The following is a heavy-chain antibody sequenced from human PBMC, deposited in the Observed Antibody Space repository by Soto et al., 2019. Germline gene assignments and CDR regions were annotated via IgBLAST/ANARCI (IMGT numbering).Heavy chain of an antibody. V-gene: IGHV1-18*01. Sequence: ASVKVSCKASGYTLTSYGISWVRQAPGQGLEWMGWISAYNGNTNYAQKLQGRVTMTTDTSTSTAYMELRSLRSDDTAVYYCARDLRFLEPHDAFDIWGQGTMVTVSS. CDR3: ARDLRFLEPHDAFDI. D-gene: IGHD3-3*01. CDR2: ISAYNGNT. CDR1: GYTLTSYG. J-gene: IGHJ3*02.